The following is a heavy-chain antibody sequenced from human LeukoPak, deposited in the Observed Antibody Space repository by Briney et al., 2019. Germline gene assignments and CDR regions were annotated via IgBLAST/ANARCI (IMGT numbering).Heavy chain of an antibody. CDR2: INHSGNT. Sequence: PSETLSLTCAVYGGSSSGFYWNWIRQPPGKGLEWIGEINHSGNTNYNPSLKSRVTISVDTSKNQFSLKLTSVTAADTAVFYCARPKAGYSSTDAFDIWGQGTMVTVSS. CDR3: ARPKAGYSSTDAFDI. J-gene: IGHJ3*02. CDR1: GGSSSGFY. D-gene: IGHD6-19*01. V-gene: IGHV4-34*01.